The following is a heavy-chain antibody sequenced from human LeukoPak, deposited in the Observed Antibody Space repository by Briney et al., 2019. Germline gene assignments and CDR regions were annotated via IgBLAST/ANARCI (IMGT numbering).Heavy chain of an antibody. CDR1: GGSFSGYY. V-gene: IGHV4-34*01. Sequence: PSETLSLTCAVCGGSFSGYYWSWIRQRPGKGLEWIGEINHSGSTNYNPSLKSRVTISVDTSKNQFSLKRSSVTAADMAVYYCARVRVLRFLEWLLTDAFDIWGQGTMVTVSS. CDR3: ARVRVLRFLEWLLTDAFDI. D-gene: IGHD3-3*01. J-gene: IGHJ3*02. CDR2: INHSGST.